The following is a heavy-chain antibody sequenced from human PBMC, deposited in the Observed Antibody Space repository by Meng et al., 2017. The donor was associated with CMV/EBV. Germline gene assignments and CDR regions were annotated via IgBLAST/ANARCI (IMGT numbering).Heavy chain of an antibody. CDR3: ASYTFPGQNSSSWYIYYYGMDV. J-gene: IGHJ6*02. CDR1: GYTFTGYY. D-gene: IGHD6-13*01. V-gene: IGHV1-2*02. Sequence: ASVTVSCKASGYTFTGYYMHWVRQAPGQGLEWMGWINPNSGGTNYAQKFQGRVTMTRDTSISTAYMELSRLRSDDTAVYYCASYTFPGQNSSSWYIYYYGMDVWGQGTTVTVSS. CDR2: INPNSGGT.